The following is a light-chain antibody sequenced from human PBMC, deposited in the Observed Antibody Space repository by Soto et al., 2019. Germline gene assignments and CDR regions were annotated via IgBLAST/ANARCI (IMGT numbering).Light chain of an antibody. J-gene: IGKJ1*01. CDR3: HHTYSSPPWT. V-gene: IGKV1-39*01. CDR1: QSVRSY. Sequence: IQMTPSPSSLSASVGDPITITCRASQSVRSYLAWYQQKPGKAPDLLIYTTNALKSEVGSPLSGSGTETDITFTITSLQPEDFETYFCHHTYSSPPWTCGPGTKVDIK. CDR2: TTN.